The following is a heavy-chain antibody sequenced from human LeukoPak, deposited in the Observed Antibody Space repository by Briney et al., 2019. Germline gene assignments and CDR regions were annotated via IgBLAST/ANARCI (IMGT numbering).Heavy chain of an antibody. D-gene: IGHD4-17*01. J-gene: IGHJ4*02. Sequence: GGPLRLSCAASGFTFSSYAMSWVRQAPGKGLEWVSAISGSGGSTYYADSVKGRFTISRDNSKNTLYLQMNSLRAEDTAVYYCAKVGDYGDYALDYWGQGTLVTVSS. V-gene: IGHV3-23*01. CDR3: AKVGDYGDYALDY. CDR2: ISGSGGST. CDR1: GFTFSSYA.